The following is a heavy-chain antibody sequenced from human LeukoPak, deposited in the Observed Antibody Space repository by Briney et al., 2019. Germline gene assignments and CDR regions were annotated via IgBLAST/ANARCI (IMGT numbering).Heavy chain of an antibody. CDR1: GYTFTSYA. CDR3: AEGDLVGATSTPFAFDI. J-gene: IGHJ3*02. D-gene: IGHD1-26*01. V-gene: IGHV7-4-1*02. CDR2: INTNTGNP. Sequence: ASVKVSCKASGYTFTSYAMNWVRQAPGQGLEWMGWINTNTGNPTYAEGFTGRFVFSLDTSVSTAYLQISSLKAEDTAVYYCAEGDLVGATSTPFAFDIWGQGTMVTVSS.